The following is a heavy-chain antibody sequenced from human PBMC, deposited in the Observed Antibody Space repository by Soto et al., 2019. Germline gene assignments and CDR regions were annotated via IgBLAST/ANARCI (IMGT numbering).Heavy chain of an antibody. J-gene: IGHJ5*02. CDR1: GGSISSGGYY. CDR2: IYYSGST. Sequence: PSETLSLTCTVSGGSISSGGYYWSWIRQHPGKGLEWIGYIYYSGSTYYNPSLKSRVTISVDTSKNQFSLKLSSVTAADTAVYYCARDGCSGGSCFGWFVPGGQGTLVTVSS. V-gene: IGHV4-31*03. D-gene: IGHD2-15*01. CDR3: ARDGCSGGSCFGWFVP.